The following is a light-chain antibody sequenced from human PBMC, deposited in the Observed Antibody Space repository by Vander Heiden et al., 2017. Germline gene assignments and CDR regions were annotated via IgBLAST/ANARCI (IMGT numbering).Light chain of an antibody. CDR2: DAS. Sequence: DIHITPSPSSLSASVGGKVPIPFQASPDISNYLNWYQQKPGKAPKLLIYDASNLETGVPARFSGSGSGTDFTFTISSLQPEDIATYYCQQYDNLPLTFGGGTKVEIK. CDR1: PDISNY. V-gene: IGKV1-33*01. J-gene: IGKJ4*01. CDR3: QQYDNLPLT.